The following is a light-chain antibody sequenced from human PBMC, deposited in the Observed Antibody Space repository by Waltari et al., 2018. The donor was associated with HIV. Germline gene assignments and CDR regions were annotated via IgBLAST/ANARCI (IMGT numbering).Light chain of an antibody. Sequence: SYEVTQPLSVSVALGQTARITCGGDKIGGKSVHWYQQKSGQAPVVVIFRDANRPSGIPERFSGSNSGNTASLTISRAQGGDEADYYCQVWDSSILIFGGGTKLTVL. CDR2: RDA. CDR3: QVWDSSILI. J-gene: IGLJ2*01. CDR1: KIGGKS. V-gene: IGLV3-9*01.